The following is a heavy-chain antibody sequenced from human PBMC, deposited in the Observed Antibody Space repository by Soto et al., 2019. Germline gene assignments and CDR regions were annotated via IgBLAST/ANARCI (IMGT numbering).Heavy chain of an antibody. Sequence: SETLSLACDVSDESVTSPGNYWNWIRQRPDTGLEWIGYISSGGSPFYNPSLKSRVSISLDTSKNVISLALRSVTAADTAVYYCTLNHCAGGGCYDRDYWGRGTRVTVSS. CDR3: TLNHCAGGGCYDRDY. D-gene: IGHD2-15*01. V-gene: IGHV4-31*11. CDR2: ISSGGSP. CDR1: DESVTSPGNY. J-gene: IGHJ1*01.